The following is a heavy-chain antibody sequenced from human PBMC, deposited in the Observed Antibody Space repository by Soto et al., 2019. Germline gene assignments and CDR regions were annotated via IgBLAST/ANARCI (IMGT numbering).Heavy chain of an antibody. CDR3: AHRVLRTVFGLVTTTAIYFDF. Sequence: QIPLNESGPTQVKPRQTLTLTCTFSGFSLTTSGVCVGWIRQSPGKAPEWLALIYWDDDKRYSPSLKSRLTITKDTSKNLVVLTMADLDPADTATYYCAHRVLRTVFGLVTTTAIYFDFWGQGTPVAVSS. D-gene: IGHD3-3*01. V-gene: IGHV2-5*02. J-gene: IGHJ4*02. CDR2: IYWDDDK. CDR1: GFSLTTSGVC.